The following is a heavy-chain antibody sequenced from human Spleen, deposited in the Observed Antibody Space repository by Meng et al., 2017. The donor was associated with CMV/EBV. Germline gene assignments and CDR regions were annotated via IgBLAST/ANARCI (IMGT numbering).Heavy chain of an antibody. Sequence: GESLKISCAASGFSFSSYEMNWVRQAPGKGLEWVSYISSSGSTIYNADSVKGRFTISRETAKNSLFLQMNSLRAEDTAVYYCARETRRKGMDVWGQGTTVTVSS. CDR1: GFSFSSYE. V-gene: IGHV3-48*03. CDR2: ISSSGSTI. J-gene: IGHJ6*01. CDR3: ARETRRKGMDV.